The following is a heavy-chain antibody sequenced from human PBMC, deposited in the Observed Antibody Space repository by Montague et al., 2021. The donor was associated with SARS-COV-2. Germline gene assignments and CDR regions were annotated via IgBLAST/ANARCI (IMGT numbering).Heavy chain of an antibody. V-gene: IGHV3-66*02. CDR3: ARDSYGMDV. CDR2: IYSGGST. CDR1: GLTVSSNY. J-gene: IGHJ6*02. Sequence: SLRLACAASGLTVSSNYMSWVRQAPGKGLEWVSVIYSGGSTYYADSVKGRFTISRDNSKNTLYLQMNSLRDEDTAVYYCARDSYGMDVWGQGTTVTVSS.